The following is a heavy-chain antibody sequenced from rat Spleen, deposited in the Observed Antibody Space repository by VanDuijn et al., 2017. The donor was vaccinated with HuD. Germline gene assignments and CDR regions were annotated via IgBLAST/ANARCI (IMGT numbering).Heavy chain of an antibody. Sequence: EVQLVETGGGLVQPGKSLKLSCVASGFTFSRYWMYWVRQAPGKGLEWVASVSYDGSWTHYRDSVKGRFSISRDDAKSTLYLQMDSLRSEDTATYYCAKDHTTGIPLGGSSGGYFDYWGQGVMVTVSS. D-gene: IGHD1-7*01. CDR3: AKDHTTGIPLGGSSGGYFDY. J-gene: IGHJ2*01. V-gene: IGHV5-58*01. CDR1: GFTFSRYW. CDR2: VSYDGSWT.